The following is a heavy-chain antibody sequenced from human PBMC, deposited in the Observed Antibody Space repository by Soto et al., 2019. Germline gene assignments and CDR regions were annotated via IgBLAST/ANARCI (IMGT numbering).Heavy chain of an antibody. CDR3: VRKGDAFDI. CDR1: GFTLSRYD. Sequence: EVQLVESGGGLVQSGGSLRLSCAAPGFTLSRYDMHWVRQSPGGGLEWVSAFDTAGDTYYADSVKGRFTISREEAENSLYLQMNNLRVGDTAVYYCVRKGDAFDIWGQGTMVIVSS. V-gene: IGHV3-13*01. CDR2: FDTAGDT. J-gene: IGHJ3*02.